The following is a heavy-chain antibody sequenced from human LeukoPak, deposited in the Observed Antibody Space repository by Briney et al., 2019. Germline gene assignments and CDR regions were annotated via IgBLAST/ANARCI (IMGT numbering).Heavy chain of an antibody. CDR2: INHSGST. V-gene: IGHV4-34*01. Sequence: SETLSLTCAVYGGSFSGYYWSWIRQPPGKGLEWIGEINHSGSTNYNPSLKSRVTISVDTSKNQFSLKLSSVTAADTAVYYYARARVTMVRGAANWFDPWGQGTLVTVSS. CDR3: ARARVTMVRGAANWFDP. CDR1: GGSFSGYY. J-gene: IGHJ5*02. D-gene: IGHD3-10*01.